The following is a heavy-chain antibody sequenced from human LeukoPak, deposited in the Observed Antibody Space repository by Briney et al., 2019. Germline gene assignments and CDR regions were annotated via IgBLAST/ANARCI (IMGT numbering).Heavy chain of an antibody. J-gene: IGHJ5*02. Sequence: SETLSLTCTVSGDSISSNTFQWSWIRQPPGKGLEWIGSIHHTGSTYYKSSLKSRLTMSVDTSKNQFSLKLTSVTAADTAVYFCALKRYCSSTSCYEVANFRFDPWGQGTLVTVSS. CDR2: IHHTGST. D-gene: IGHD2-2*01. CDR1: GDSISSNTFQ. CDR3: ALKRYCSSTSCYEVANFRFDP. V-gene: IGHV4-39*01.